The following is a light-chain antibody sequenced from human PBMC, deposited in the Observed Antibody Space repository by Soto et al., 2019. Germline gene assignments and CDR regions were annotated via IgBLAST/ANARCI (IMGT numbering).Light chain of an antibody. CDR3: QQYGSSPPT. CDR2: GAS. CDR1: QSVSSSY. Sequence: EIVWKQSPGTLSLSPGERATISCRASQSVSSSYLAWYQQKPGQAPRLLIYGASSRATGIPDRFSGSGSGTDFTLTISRLEPEDFAVYYCQQYGSSPPTFGQGTKVDIK. J-gene: IGKJ1*01. V-gene: IGKV3-20*01.